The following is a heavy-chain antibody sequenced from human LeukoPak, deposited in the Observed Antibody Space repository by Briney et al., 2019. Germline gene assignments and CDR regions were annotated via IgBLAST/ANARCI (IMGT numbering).Heavy chain of an antibody. Sequence: SETLSLTCTVSGGSISSYYWSWIRQPAGKGLEWIGRIYTSGSTNYNPSLKSRVTMSVDTSKYQFSLKLSSVTAADTAVYYCARDVLYGSGSYSDYWGQGTLVTVSS. CDR1: GGSISSYY. V-gene: IGHV4-4*07. D-gene: IGHD3-10*01. J-gene: IGHJ4*02. CDR3: ARDVLYGSGSYSDY. CDR2: IYTSGST.